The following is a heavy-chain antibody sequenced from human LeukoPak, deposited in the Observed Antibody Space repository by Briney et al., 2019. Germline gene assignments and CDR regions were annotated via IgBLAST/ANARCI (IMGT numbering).Heavy chain of an antibody. CDR1: GFSFSNYW. CDR2: IKTDGSET. Sequence: GGSLRLSCAASGFSFSNYWMGWVRQAPGKGLACVANIKTDGSETYYVDSVKGQFTISRDNAKNSLFLQMNSLRAEDTAIYYCVSAIRGSPIDYWGQGILVSVPS. V-gene: IGHV3-7*01. J-gene: IGHJ4*02. CDR3: VSAIRGSPIDY. D-gene: IGHD3-10*01.